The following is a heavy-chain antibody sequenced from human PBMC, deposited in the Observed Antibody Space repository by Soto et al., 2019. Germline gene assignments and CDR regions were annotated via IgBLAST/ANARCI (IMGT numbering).Heavy chain of an antibody. J-gene: IGHJ5*02. Sequence: SETLSLTCSVSAGSMRNYYWSWIRQPPGKGQEWIGNVDDSGTTKYNPSLRSRVTISVDTSTNQFSLKLSSVIAADTAVYYCSRDVSCSGGSCYPNDWFDPWGQGTLVTVSS. D-gene: IGHD2-15*01. CDR3: SRDVSCSGGSCYPNDWFDP. V-gene: IGHV4-59*01. CDR1: AGSMRNYY. CDR2: VDDSGTT.